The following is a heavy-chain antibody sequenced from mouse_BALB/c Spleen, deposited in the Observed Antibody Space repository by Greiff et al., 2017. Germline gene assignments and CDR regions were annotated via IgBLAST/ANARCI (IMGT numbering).Heavy chain of an antibody. V-gene: IGHV7-3*02. Sequence: EVQLVESGGGLVQPGGSLRLSCATSGFTFTDYYMSWVRQPPGKALEWLGFIRNKANGYTTEYSASVKGRFTISRDNSQSILYLQMNTLRAEDSATYYCARDPRGDEDWYFDVWGAGTTVTVSS. CDR3: ARDPRGDEDWYFDV. D-gene: IGHD3-3*01. CDR1: GFTFTDYY. J-gene: IGHJ1*01. CDR2: IRNKANGYTT.